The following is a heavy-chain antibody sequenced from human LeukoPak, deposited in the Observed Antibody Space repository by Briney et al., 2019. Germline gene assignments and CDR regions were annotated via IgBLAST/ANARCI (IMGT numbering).Heavy chain of an antibody. D-gene: IGHD3-3*01. CDR2: IRYDGSNK. V-gene: IGHV3-30*02. Sequence: PGGSLRLSCAASGFTFSSYGMHWVRQAPGKGLEWVAFIRYDGSNKYYADSVKGRFTISRDNSKNTLYLQMNSLRAEDTAVYYCARGAIFGVVTPGVRHNYYMDVWGKGTTVTVSS. CDR1: GFTFSSYG. CDR3: ARGAIFGVVTPGVRHNYYMDV. J-gene: IGHJ6*03.